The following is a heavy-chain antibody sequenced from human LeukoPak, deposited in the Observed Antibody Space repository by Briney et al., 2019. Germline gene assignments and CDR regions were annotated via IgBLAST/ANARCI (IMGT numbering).Heavy chain of an antibody. D-gene: IGHD3-10*01. J-gene: IGHJ4*02. CDR3: ASGDFDY. Sequence: GGSLRLSCAASGFTFSSYAMHWVRQAPGKGLEWVSSMSSSSYIDYADSVKGRFTISRGNAKNSLYLQMNSLRAEDTAVYYCASGDFDYWGQGTLVTVSS. CDR1: GFTFSSYA. V-gene: IGHV3-21*01. CDR2: MSSSSYI.